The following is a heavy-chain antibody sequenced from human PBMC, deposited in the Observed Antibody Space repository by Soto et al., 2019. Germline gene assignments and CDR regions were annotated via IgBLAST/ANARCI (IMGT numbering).Heavy chain of an antibody. CDR2: IYYSGST. D-gene: IGHD6-19*01. V-gene: IGHV4-39*01. Sequence: SETLSLTCAVYGGSFSGYYWGWIRQPPGKGLEWIGSIYYSGSTYYNPSLKSRVTISVDTSKNQFSLKLSSVTAADTAVYYCARHSQGAVAGTRRNSIAFDIWGQGTMVTVSS. J-gene: IGHJ3*02. CDR3: ARHSQGAVAGTRRNSIAFDI. CDR1: GGSFSGYY.